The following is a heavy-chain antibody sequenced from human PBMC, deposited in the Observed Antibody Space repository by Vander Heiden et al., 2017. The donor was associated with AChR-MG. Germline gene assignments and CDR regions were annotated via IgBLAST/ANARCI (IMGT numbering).Heavy chain of an antibody. V-gene: IGHV3-23*01. CDR1: GVTFNTLA. Sequence: EVLLLESGGGLVQPGGSLRLSCAALGVTFNTLARSGVRQAPGKGLEWVSSIVSGRTTYYADSVKGRFTISADISKNTLYLQMNSLRAEDTAVYFCAKSLPLRLNPGRVPPFDSWGQGTLVTVSS. D-gene: IGHD2-15*01. CDR2: SIVSGRTT. J-gene: IGHJ4*02. CDR3: AKSLPLRLNPGRVPPFDS.